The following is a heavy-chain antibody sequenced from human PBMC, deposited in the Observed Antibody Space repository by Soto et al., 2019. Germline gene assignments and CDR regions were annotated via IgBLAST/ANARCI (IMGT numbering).Heavy chain of an antibody. D-gene: IGHD3-3*01. V-gene: IGHV4-59*01. CDR2: IYYSGST. J-gene: IGHJ6*02. Sequence: SETLSLTCTVSGGSISSYYWSWIRQPPGKGLEWIGYIYYSGSTNYNPSLKSRVTISVDTSKNQFSLKLSSVTAADTAVYYCARDYPNYDFWSGPRPYGMDVRGQGTTVTVSS. CDR1: GGSISSYY. CDR3: ARDYPNYDFWSGPRPYGMDV.